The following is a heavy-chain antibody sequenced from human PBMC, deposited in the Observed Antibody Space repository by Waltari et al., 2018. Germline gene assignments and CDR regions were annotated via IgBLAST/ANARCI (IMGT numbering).Heavy chain of an antibody. J-gene: IGHJ3*02. D-gene: IGHD6-13*01. CDR2: IYTSGST. V-gene: IGHV4-61*09. Sequence: QVQLQESGPGLVKPSQTLYLTCTVSGGSISRGSYYWSWIRQPAGRGLEWLGYIYTSGSTNYYPPRRSRVTRSVDTSKNQFSLKLGTVTAADTAVYYCARDRIGGIAAAGPDAFDIWGQGTMVTVSS. CDR3: ARDRIGGIAAAGPDAFDI. CDR1: GGSISRGSYY.